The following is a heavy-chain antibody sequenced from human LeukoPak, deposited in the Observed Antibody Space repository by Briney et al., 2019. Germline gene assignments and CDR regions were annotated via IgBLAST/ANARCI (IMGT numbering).Heavy chain of an antibody. Sequence: GGSLRLSCTASGFTFGDYAMSWIRQAPGKGLEWVSAISGSGGSTYYADSVKGRFTISRDNSKNTLYLQMNSLRAEDTAVYYCAKDRIGIAAAGTEVRYFDYWGQGTLVTVSS. V-gene: IGHV3-23*01. J-gene: IGHJ4*02. CDR3: AKDRIGIAAAGTEVRYFDY. D-gene: IGHD6-13*01. CDR2: ISGSGGST. CDR1: GFTFGDYA.